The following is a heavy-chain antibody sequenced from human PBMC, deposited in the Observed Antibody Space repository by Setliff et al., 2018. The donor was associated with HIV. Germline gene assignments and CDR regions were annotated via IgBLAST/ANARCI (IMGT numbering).Heavy chain of an antibody. CDR2: IIPTFGPT. CDR1: GGTFSSYA. V-gene: IGHV1-69*13. J-gene: IGHJ5*02. D-gene: IGHD5-18*01. Sequence: GASVKVSCKGSGGTFSSYAISWVRQAPGQGLEWMGGIIPTFGPTNYAQKFQGRLTITADESTSTAYMELSSLRSEDTAVYYCVGLGYSFSYRWWFDPWGQGTLVTVSS. CDR3: VGLGYSFSYRWWFDP.